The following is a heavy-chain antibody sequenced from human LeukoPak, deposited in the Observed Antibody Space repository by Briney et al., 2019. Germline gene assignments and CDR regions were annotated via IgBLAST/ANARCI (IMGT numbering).Heavy chain of an antibody. J-gene: IGHJ4*02. CDR2: IYYSGST. CDR1: GGSISSYC. D-gene: IGHD5-18*01. V-gene: IGHV4-59*01. Sequence: PSETLSLTCTVSGGSISSYCWGWIRQPPGKGLEWIGYIYYSGSTNYNPSLKSRVTISVDTTKNQFPLKLSSVTAADTAVYYCVREGDTALFDYCGQGTLVTVSS. CDR3: VREGDTALFDY.